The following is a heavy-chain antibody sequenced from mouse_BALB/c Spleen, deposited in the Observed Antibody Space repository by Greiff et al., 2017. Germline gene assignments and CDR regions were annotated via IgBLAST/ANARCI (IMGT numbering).Heavy chain of an antibody. V-gene: IGHV1S137*01. CDR2: ISTYYGDA. CDR1: GYTFTDYA. CDR3: ARGSNWYAMDY. D-gene: IGHD2-5*01. J-gene: IGHJ4*01. Sequence: VQLQQSGAELVRPGVSVKISCKGSGYTFTDYAMHWVKQSHAKSLEWIGVISTYYGDASYNQKFKGKATMTVDKSSSTAYMELRSLTSEDSAVYYCARGSNWYAMDYWGQGTSVTVSS.